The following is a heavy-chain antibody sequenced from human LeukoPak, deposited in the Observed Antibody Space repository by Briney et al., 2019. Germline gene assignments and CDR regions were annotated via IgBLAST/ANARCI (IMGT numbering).Heavy chain of an antibody. V-gene: IGHV1-18*01. CDR1: GYTFTHYN. J-gene: IGHJ4*02. CDR2: ISTHRGHT. CDR3: AREFGHCSGDNCFSFFDS. Sequence: ASVKVSCKASGYTFTHYNISWVRQAPGQGLECVGWISTHRGHTQFLQKFQGRVTVMTHVSKNTAYMELRRLRPDETAVYYCAREFGHCSGDNCFSFFDSWGQGSLVSVSS. D-gene: IGHD2-21*02.